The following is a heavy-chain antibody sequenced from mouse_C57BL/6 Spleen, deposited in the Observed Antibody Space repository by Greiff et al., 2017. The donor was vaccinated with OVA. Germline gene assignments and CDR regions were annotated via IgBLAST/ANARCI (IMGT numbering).Heavy chain of an antibody. CDR1: GYTFTDYE. D-gene: IGHD1-1*01. Sequence: QVQLKESGAELVRPGASVTLSCKASGYTFTDYEMHWVKQTPVHGLEWIGAIDPETGGTAYNQKFKGKAILTADKSSSTAYMELRSLTSEDSAVYYCTRRGVYYYGSKDYAMDYWGQGTSVTVSS. CDR3: TRRGVYYYGSKDYAMDY. V-gene: IGHV1-15*01. CDR2: IDPETGGT. J-gene: IGHJ4*01.